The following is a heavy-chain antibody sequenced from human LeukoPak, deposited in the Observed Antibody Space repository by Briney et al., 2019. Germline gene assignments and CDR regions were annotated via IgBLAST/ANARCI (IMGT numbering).Heavy chain of an antibody. CDR2: MNPNSGNT. J-gene: IGHJ4*02. Sequence: ASVKVSCKASGYTFTSYDINWVRQATGQGLEWMGWMNPNSGNTGYAQKFQGRVTITRNTSISTAYMELSSLRSEDTAVYYCASMSVSGWGLDYWGQGTLVTVSS. V-gene: IGHV1-8*03. CDR1: GYTFTSYD. D-gene: IGHD6-19*01. CDR3: ASMSVSGWGLDY.